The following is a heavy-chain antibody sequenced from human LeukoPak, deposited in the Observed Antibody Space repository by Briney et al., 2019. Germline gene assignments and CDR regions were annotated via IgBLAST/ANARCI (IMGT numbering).Heavy chain of an antibody. V-gene: IGHV3-21*01. CDR2: ISSSSSYI. CDR1: GFTVSSNY. CDR3: ARETGTMRGDY. J-gene: IGHJ4*02. Sequence: GGSLRLSCAASGFTVSSNYMSWVRQAPGKGLEWVSSISSSSSYIYYADSVKGRFTISRDNAKNSLYLQMNSLRAEDTAVYYCARETGTMRGDYWGQGTLVTVSS. D-gene: IGHD1-7*01.